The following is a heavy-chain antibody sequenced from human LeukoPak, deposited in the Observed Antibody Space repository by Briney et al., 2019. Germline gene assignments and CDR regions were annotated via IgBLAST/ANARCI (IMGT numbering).Heavy chain of an antibody. CDR1: GGTFSSYA. CDR2: IIPIFGIA. J-gene: IGHJ4*02. Sequence: SVKVSCKASGGTFSSYAISWVRQAPGQGLEWMGGIIPIFGIANYAQKFQGRVTITTDESTSTAYMELSSLRSEDTAVYYCAKDSGGLAAAGLFDYWGQGTLVTVSS. D-gene: IGHD6-13*01. CDR3: AKDSGGLAAAGLFDY. V-gene: IGHV1-69*05.